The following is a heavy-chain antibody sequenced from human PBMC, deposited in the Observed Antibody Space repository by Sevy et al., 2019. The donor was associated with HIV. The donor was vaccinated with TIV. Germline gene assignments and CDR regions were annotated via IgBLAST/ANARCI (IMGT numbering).Heavy chain of an antibody. CDR1: GFTFSNYG. CDR3: ARESGSGWYVDS. V-gene: IGHV3-33*08. CDR2: IFSDGNYQ. Sequence: GGSLRLSCSTFGFTFSNYGMHWDRQAPGRGLEWVAAIFSDGNYQYYANSVKGRVTISRDNSKNTLYLQMSSLRADDTAMYYCARESGSGWYVDSWGRGTLVTVSS. D-gene: IGHD6-19*01. J-gene: IGHJ4*02.